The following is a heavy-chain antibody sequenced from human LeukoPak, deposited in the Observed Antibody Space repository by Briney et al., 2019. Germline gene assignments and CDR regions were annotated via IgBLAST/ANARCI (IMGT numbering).Heavy chain of an antibody. J-gene: IGHJ5*02. CDR1: GFIFSTYW. D-gene: IGHD3-22*01. V-gene: IGHV3-74*01. CDR3: ARTYYYDT. Sequence: GSLRLSCGASGFIFSTYWMHWVRQAPGKGLVWVSRISSDGTTTTYADSVKGRFTISRDSAQNTLYLQMNSLRAEDTAVYYCARTYYYDTWGQGTLVTVSS. CDR2: ISSDGTTT.